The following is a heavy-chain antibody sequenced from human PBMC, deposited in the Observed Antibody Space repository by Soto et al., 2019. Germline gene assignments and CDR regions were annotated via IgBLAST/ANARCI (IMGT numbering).Heavy chain of an antibody. J-gene: IGHJ6*04. CDR2: ISSSSSYI. V-gene: IGHV3-21*01. D-gene: IGHD6-25*01. Sequence: GGSLRLSCAASGFTFSSYSMNWVRQAPGKGLEWVSSISSSSSYIYYADSVKGRFTISRDNAKNSLYLQMNSLRAEDTAVYYCARDSAGKVILDVWGKGTTVTVSS. CDR3: ARDSAGKVILDV. CDR1: GFTFSSYS.